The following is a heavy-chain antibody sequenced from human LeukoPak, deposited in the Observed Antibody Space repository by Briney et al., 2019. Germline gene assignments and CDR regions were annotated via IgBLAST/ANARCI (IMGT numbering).Heavy chain of an antibody. CDR1: GGSISSYY. Sequence: SETLSLTCTVSGGSISSYYWSWIRQPPGKGLEWIGYIYYSGSTKYNPSLKSRVTISVDTSKNQFSLKLSSVTAADTAVYYCAREEAAGTPFDYWGQGTLVTVSS. J-gene: IGHJ4*02. CDR2: IYYSGST. CDR3: AREEAAGTPFDY. V-gene: IGHV4-59*01. D-gene: IGHD6-13*01.